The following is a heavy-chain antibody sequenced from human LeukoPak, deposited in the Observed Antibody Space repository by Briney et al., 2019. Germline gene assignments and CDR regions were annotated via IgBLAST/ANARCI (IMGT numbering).Heavy chain of an antibody. J-gene: IGHJ5*02. D-gene: IGHD4-11*01. V-gene: IGHV4-4*09. CDR3: ARHGGHDYSNYAWFDP. CDR1: GGSISTYY. CDR2: IYSSGGT. Sequence: SETLSLTCTVSGGSISTYYWSWLRQPPGKGLEWIGYIYSSGGTNYNPSLKSRVTISVDTSKNQFSLKLSSVTAADTAVYYCARHGGHDYSNYAWFDPWGQGILVTVSS.